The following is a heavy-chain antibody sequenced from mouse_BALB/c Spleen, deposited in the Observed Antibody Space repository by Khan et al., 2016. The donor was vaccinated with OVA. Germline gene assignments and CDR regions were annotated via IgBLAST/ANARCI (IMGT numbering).Heavy chain of an antibody. Sequence: QVQLKESGAELAKPGASVKMSCTASGYTFTTYWMHWVKQRPGQGLEWIGYINPSTGYTVYNQNFKNKATLTADESSSTAYMQLNSLTSVDSAVYYSSRRGLNGIFVYWGQGTLGTVSA. D-gene: IGHD2-1*01. CDR3: SRRGLNGIFVY. J-gene: IGHJ3*01. CDR2: INPSTGYT. V-gene: IGHV1-7*01. CDR1: GYTFTTYW.